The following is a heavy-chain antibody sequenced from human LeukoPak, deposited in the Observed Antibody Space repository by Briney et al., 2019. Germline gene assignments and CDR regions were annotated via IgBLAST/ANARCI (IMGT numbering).Heavy chain of an antibody. CDR2: IYSGGST. CDR1: GFTFSSYA. V-gene: IGHV3-53*01. D-gene: IGHD1-26*01. J-gene: IGHJ3*02. CDR3: ARWGASVAFDI. Sequence: GGSLRLSCAASGFTFSSYAMSWVRQAPGKGLEWVSVIYSGGSTYYADSVKGRFTISRDNSKNTLYLQMDSLRAEDTAVYYCARWGASVAFDIWGQGTMVTVSP.